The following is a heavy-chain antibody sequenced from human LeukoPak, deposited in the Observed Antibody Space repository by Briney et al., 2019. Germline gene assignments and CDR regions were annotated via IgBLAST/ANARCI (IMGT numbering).Heavy chain of an antibody. Sequence: ESLKISCKGSGYSFTSYWIGWVRQMPGKGLEWMGIIYPGDSDTRYSPSFQGQVTISADKSISTAYLQWSSLKASDTAMYYCASTVINPGIAAAHDAFDIWGQGTMVTVSS. D-gene: IGHD6-13*01. CDR3: ASTVINPGIAAAHDAFDI. CDR1: GYSFTSYW. J-gene: IGHJ3*02. CDR2: IYPGDSDT. V-gene: IGHV5-51*01.